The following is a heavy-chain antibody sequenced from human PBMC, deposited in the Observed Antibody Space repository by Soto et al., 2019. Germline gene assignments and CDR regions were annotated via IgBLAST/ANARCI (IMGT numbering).Heavy chain of an antibody. CDR2: IYYSGST. D-gene: IGHD2-8*01. V-gene: IGHV4-31*03. CDR1: VGSISSGGYY. J-gene: IGHJ4*02. CDR3: ARERNGDYYLEY. Sequence: PSETLSLTCTVSVGSISSGGYYWSWIRQHPGKGLEWIGYIYYSGSTYYNPSLKSRVTISVDTSKSQFSLRLSSVTAADTAVYYCARERNGDYYLEYWGQGTMVTVSS.